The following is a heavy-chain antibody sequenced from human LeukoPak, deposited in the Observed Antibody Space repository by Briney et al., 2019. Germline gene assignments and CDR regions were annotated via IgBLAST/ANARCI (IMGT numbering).Heavy chain of an antibody. CDR3: ASPLRGYCSSISCSDGFDI. CDR2: IIPILGIA. Sequence: SVKVSCKASGGTFSSYAISWVRQAPGQGLEWMGRIIPILGIANYAQKFQGRVTITADTSTSTVHMELSSLRSEDTAVYYCASPLRGYCSSISCSDGFDIWGQGTMVTVSS. J-gene: IGHJ3*02. D-gene: IGHD2-2*01. V-gene: IGHV1-69*04. CDR1: GGTFSSYA.